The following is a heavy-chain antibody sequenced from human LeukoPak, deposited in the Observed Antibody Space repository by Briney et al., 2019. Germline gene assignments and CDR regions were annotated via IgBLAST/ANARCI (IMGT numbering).Heavy chain of an antibody. J-gene: IGHJ4*02. CDR1: GGSFSGYY. D-gene: IGHD3-10*01. V-gene: IGHV4-34*01. CDR3: ARVGGYYGSGSYYNQSLDY. CDR2: INHSGST. Sequence: SETLSLTCAVYGGSFSGYYWSGIRQPPGKGLEWIGEINHSGSTNYNPSLKSRVTISVDTSKNQFSLKLSSVTAADTAVYYCARVGGYYGSGSYYNQSLDYWGQGTLVTVSS.